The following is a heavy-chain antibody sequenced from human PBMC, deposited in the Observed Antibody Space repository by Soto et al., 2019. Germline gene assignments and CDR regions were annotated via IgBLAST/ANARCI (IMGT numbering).Heavy chain of an antibody. Sequence: QVHLVQSGAEVKKPGASVKVSCQGSGYAFTTYGITWVRQAPGQGLEWMGWISAHNGNTNYAQKXXXXXXXXXXXXXXXXXXXXXXXXXXXXXVYYCARGRYGDYWGQGALVTVSS. J-gene: IGHJ4*02. D-gene: IGHD3-10*01. V-gene: IGHV1-18*01. CDR3: ARGRYGDY. CDR2: ISAHNGNT. CDR1: GYAFTTYG.